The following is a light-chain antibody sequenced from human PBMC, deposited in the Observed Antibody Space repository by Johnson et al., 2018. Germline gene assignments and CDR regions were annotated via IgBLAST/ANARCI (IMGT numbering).Light chain of an antibody. J-gene: IGLJ1*01. V-gene: IGLV1-51*02. CDR2: ETN. CDR3: GTWDSSLSAGNV. Sequence: QSVLTQPPSVSAAPGQKVTISCSGSSSNIGNNYVSWYQQLPGTAPKLLIYETNKRPSGIPDRFSCSKSGSSATLGITGLQTGDEADYYCGTWDSSLSAGNVFGTGTKVTVL. CDR1: SSNIGNNY.